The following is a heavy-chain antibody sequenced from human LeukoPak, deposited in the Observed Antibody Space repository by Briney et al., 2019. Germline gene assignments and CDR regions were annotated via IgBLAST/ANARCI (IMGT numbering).Heavy chain of an antibody. D-gene: IGHD4-11*01. CDR3: ARDINRYSNCAWFDP. J-gene: IGHJ5*02. Sequence: SETLSLTCTVSGGSISSSSYYWGWIRQPPGKGLEWIGSIYYSGSTNYNPSLKSRVTISIDTSKNQFSLKLSSVTAADTAVYYCARDINRYSNCAWFDPWGQGTLVTVSS. CDR1: GGSISSSSYY. V-gene: IGHV4-39*07. CDR2: IYYSGST.